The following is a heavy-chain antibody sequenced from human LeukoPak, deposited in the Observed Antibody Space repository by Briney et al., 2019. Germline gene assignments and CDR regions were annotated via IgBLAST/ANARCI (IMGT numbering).Heavy chain of an antibody. CDR3: AKDMGAGSGEVDY. D-gene: IGHD6-19*01. J-gene: IGHJ4*02. CDR1: GFTFSRYA. V-gene: IGHV3-23*01. Sequence: PGGSLRLSCAASGFTFSRYAMSWVRQAPGKWLEWVSSVRGSGGSTYYADSVKGRFTISRDDSQNTLYLQMNSLRAEDTAVYYCAKDMGAGSGEVDYWGQGTLVTVSS. CDR2: VRGSGGST.